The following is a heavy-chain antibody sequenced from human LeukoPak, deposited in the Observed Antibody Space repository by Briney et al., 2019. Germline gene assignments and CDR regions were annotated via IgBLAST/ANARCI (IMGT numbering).Heavy chain of an antibody. CDR3: ATWYSSNMDV. V-gene: IGHV1-24*01. CDR2: FDPEDGEA. Sequence: GASVKVSCKVSGYTLPELSMHWVRQAPGKGLEWMGGFDPEDGEAIYAQKFQGRVTMTEDTPTDTAYMKLSSLRSEDTAVYYCATWYSSNMDVWGKGTTVTVSS. J-gene: IGHJ6*04. CDR1: GYTLPELS. D-gene: IGHD6-13*01.